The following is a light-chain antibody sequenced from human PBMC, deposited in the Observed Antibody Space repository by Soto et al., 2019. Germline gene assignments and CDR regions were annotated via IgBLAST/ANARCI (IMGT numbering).Light chain of an antibody. V-gene: IGKV3-20*01. Sequence: DIVMTQSPDSLAVSLGERATLSCRASQSVSSSFLAWYQQKAGQAPRLLIYGASRRATGIPDRFSGSGSGTDFTLTISRLEPEDFAVYYCQQYVSSPWAFGQGTKVDIK. CDR3: QQYVSSPWA. CDR1: QSVSSSF. J-gene: IGKJ1*01. CDR2: GAS.